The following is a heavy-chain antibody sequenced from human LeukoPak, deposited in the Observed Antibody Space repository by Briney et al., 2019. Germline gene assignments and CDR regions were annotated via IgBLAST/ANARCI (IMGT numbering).Heavy chain of an antibody. V-gene: IGHV4-59*13. D-gene: IGHD3-10*01. Sequence: SETLSLTCTVSGGSISSYYWSWIRQPPGRGLEWIGYIYYSGSTNYNPSLKSRVTISVDTSKNQFSLKLSSVTAADTAVYYCARGRYYGPYWFDPWGQGTLVTVSS. J-gene: IGHJ5*02. CDR2: IYYSGST. CDR1: GGSISSYY. CDR3: ARGRYYGPYWFDP.